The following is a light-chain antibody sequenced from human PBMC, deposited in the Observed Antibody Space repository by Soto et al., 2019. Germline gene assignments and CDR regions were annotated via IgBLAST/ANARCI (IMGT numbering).Light chain of an antibody. CDR1: SSDVGGYNY. CDR3: SSYAGSNNLGV. Sequence: QSALTQPPSASGSPGQSVTISCTGTSSDVGGYNYVSWYQQHPGKAPKLMIYEVSKRRSGVPDRFSGSKSGNPASLTVSGLQAEDEADYYCSSYAGSNNLGVFGTGTKLTVL. V-gene: IGLV2-8*01. J-gene: IGLJ1*01. CDR2: EVS.